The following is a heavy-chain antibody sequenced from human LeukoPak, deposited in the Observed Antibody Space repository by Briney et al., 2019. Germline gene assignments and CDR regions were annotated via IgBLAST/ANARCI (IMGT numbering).Heavy chain of an antibody. Sequence: ASVKVSCKASGYTFTSYYMHWVRQAPGQGLEWMGIINPSGGSTSYAQKFQGRVTMTRDTSTSTVYMELSSLRSEDTAVYYWARGDGYCSSTSCYANYYYGMDVWGQGTTVTVSS. V-gene: IGHV1-46*01. CDR1: GYTFTSYY. D-gene: IGHD2-2*03. CDR2: INPSGGST. J-gene: IGHJ6*02. CDR3: ARGDGYCSSTSCYANYYYGMDV.